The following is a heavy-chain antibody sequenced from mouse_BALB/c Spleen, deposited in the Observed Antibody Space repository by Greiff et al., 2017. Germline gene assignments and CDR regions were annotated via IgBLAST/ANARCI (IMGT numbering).Heavy chain of an antibody. D-gene: IGHD2-14*01. CDR2: ISDGGSYT. Sequence: EVMLVESGGGLVKPGGSLKLSCAASGFTFSDYYMYWVRQTPEKRLEWVATISDGGSYTYYPDSVKGRFTISRDNAKNNLYLQMSSLKSEDTAMYYCARESRYGGYAMDYWGQGTSVTVSS. CDR3: ARESRYGGYAMDY. J-gene: IGHJ4*01. V-gene: IGHV5-4*02. CDR1: GFTFSDYY.